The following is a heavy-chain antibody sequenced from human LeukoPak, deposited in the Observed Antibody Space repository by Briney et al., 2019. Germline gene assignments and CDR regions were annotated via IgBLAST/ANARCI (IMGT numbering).Heavy chain of an antibody. CDR3: ARRPSYDFWSGYYGVDGLDI. Sequence: GGSLRLSCAASGFTFSSYGMHWVRQAPGKGLEWVAFIRYDGSNKYYADSVKGRFTISRDNSKNTLYLQMNSLRASDTAMYYCARRPSYDFWSGYYGVDGLDIWGQGTMVTVSS. J-gene: IGHJ3*02. CDR1: GFTFSSYG. D-gene: IGHD3-3*01. CDR2: IRYDGSNK. V-gene: IGHV3-30*02.